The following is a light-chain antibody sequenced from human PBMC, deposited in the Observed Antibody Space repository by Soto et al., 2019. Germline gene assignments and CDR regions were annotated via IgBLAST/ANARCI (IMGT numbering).Light chain of an antibody. CDR2: YDS. CDR1: NIGSKS. J-gene: IGLJ7*01. Sequence: SYELTQPPSVSVAPGKTASITCGGNNIGSKSVHWYQQKPGQAPVLVIYYDSDRPSGIPERFSGSNSGNTATLTISRVEAGDEADYYCQVWDSSSEHPVFGGGTQLTVL. CDR3: QVWDSSSEHPV. V-gene: IGLV3-21*04.